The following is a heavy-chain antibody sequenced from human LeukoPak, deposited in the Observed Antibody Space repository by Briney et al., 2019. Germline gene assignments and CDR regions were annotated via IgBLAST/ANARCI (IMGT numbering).Heavy chain of an antibody. J-gene: IGHJ4*02. Sequence: GGSLRLSCAASGLTLTNYSMTWVRQAPGKGLEWVSYISSSSATIYYGDSVKGRFTISRDNAKNSLYLQMNSLRAEDTAVYYCARGTRGWYYFDYWGQGTLVTVSS. D-gene: IGHD2-15*01. V-gene: IGHV3-48*01. CDR1: GLTLTNYS. CDR3: ARGTRGWYYFDY. CDR2: ISSSSATI.